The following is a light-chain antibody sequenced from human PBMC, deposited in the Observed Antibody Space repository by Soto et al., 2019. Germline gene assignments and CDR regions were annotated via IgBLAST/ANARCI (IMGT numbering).Light chain of an antibody. Sequence: QSALTRPASVSGSPGQSITISCTGTSSDVGGYNYVSWYQHHPGKAPKLMIYDVSNRPSGASNRFSGSKSGNAASLTISGLQPEDEADYYCSSYTTSNTRQIVFGTGTKVTVL. V-gene: IGLV2-14*03. CDR1: SSDVGGYNY. CDR3: SSYTTSNTRQIV. J-gene: IGLJ1*01. CDR2: DVS.